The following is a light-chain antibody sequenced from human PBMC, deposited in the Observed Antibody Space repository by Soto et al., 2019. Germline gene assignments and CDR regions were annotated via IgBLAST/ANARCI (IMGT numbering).Light chain of an antibody. Sequence: CVLTQPPPPSGAPGQAVALSSPGTSSEVCGYNYVSWYQQHPGKAPKLMIYEVSKRPSGVPDRFSGSKSGNTASLTVSGLQAEDGADYYCSSYAGSNNSYVFGTGTKVTVL. CDR1: SSEVCGYNY. V-gene: IGLV2-8*01. CDR2: EVS. J-gene: IGLJ1*01. CDR3: SSYAGSNNSYV.